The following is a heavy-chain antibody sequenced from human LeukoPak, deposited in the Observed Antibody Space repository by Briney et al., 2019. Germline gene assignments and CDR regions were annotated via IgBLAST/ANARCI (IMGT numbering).Heavy chain of an antibody. CDR1: GFTFSSYA. CDR3: AKAAAASYYFDY. V-gene: IGHV3-30*04. Sequence: GGSLRLSCAASGFTFSSYAMHWVRQAPGKGLEWVAVISYDGSNKYYADSVKGRFTISRDNSKNTLYLQMNSLRAEDTAVYYCAKAAAASYYFDYWGQGTQVTVSS. J-gene: IGHJ4*02. D-gene: IGHD6-13*01. CDR2: ISYDGSNK.